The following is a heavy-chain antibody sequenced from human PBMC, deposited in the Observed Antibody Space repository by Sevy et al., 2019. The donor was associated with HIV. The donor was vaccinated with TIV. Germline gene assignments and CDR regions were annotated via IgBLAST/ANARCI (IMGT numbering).Heavy chain of an antibody. CDR1: GFTFSSYE. V-gene: IGHV3-48*03. CDR3: AREWGSVDPKIDY. Sequence: GGSLRLSCAASGFTFSSYEMNWVRQAPGKGLEWVSYISSSGSTIYYADSVKGRFTISRDNAKNSLYLQMNSLRAEDTAVYYCAREWGSVDPKIDYWGQGTLVTVSS. J-gene: IGHJ4*02. CDR2: ISSSGSTI. D-gene: IGHD5-12*01.